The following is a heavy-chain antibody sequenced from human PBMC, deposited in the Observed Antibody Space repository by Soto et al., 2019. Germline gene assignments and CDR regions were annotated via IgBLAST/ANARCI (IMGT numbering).Heavy chain of an antibody. J-gene: IGHJ4*02. V-gene: IGHV3-23*01. CDR3: AKEDRITPSNLFDY. CDR1: GFSFNSYA. CDR2: ISGSGGST. Sequence: WGSLRLSCAASGFSFNSYAMILFRQSARKGLEWVSAISGSGGSTYYADSVKGRFTISRDNSKNTLYLQMNSLRAEDTAVYYCAKEDRITPSNLFDYWGQGTLVTVSS. D-gene: IGHD2-15*01.